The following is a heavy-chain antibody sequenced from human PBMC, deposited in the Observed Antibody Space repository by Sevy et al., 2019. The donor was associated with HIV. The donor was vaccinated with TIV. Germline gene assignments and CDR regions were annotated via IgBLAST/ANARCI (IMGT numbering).Heavy chain of an antibody. CDR2: INPNSGGT. J-gene: IGHJ4*02. CDR1: GYTFTGYY. CDR3: ASYYYDSSGYHDF. Sequence: ASMKVSCKASGYTFTGYYMHWVRQAPGQGLEWMGWINPNSGGTNYAQKFQGRVTMTRDTSISTAYMELSRLRSDDTAVYYCASYYYDSSGYHDFWGQGTLVTVSS. D-gene: IGHD3-22*01. V-gene: IGHV1-2*02.